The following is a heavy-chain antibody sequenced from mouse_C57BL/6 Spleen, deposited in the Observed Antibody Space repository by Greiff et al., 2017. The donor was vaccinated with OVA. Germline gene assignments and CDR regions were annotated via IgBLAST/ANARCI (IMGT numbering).Heavy chain of an antibody. CDR3: ARSDGNYEGFDY. J-gene: IGHJ2*01. V-gene: IGHV1-54*01. CDR1: GYAFTNYL. CDR2: INPGSGGT. Sequence: QVQLQQSGAELVRPGTSVKVSCKASGYAFTNYLIEWVKQRPGQGLEWIGVINPGSGGTNYNEKFKGKATLTADKSSSTAYMQLSSLTSEDSAVYFCARSDGNYEGFDYWGQGTTLTVSS. D-gene: IGHD2-1*01.